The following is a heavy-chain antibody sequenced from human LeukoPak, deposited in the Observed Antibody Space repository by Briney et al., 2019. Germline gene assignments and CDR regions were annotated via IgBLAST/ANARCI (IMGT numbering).Heavy chain of an antibody. CDR3: ARGVYIAAAQYAY. V-gene: IGHV4-59*01. D-gene: IGHD6-13*01. Sequence: SETLSLTCTVSSGSISSYYWSWIRQPPGKGLEWIGYIYYSGTTNYNPSLKSRVTISVDTSKNQFSLKLSSVTAADTAVYYCARGVYIAAAQYAYWGQGTLVTVSS. CDR1: SGSISSYY. CDR2: IYYSGTT. J-gene: IGHJ4*02.